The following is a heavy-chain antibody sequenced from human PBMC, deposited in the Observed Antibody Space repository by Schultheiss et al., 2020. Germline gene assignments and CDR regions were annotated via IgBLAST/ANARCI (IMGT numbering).Heavy chain of an antibody. D-gene: IGHD5-24*01. V-gene: IGHV3-33*01. CDR2: IWYDGSNK. Sequence: GESLKISCAASGFTFSSYAMSWVRQAPGKGLEWVAVIWYDGSNKYYADSVKGRFTISRDNSKNTLYLQMNSLRAEDTAVYYCARERRWLQFPDYWGQGTLVTVSS. J-gene: IGHJ4*02. CDR3: ARERRWLQFPDY. CDR1: GFTFSSYA.